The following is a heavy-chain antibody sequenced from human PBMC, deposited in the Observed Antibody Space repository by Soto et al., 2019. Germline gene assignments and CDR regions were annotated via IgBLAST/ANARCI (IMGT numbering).Heavy chain of an antibody. CDR3: ARDQGSHPGD. CDR1: GVSISSDNW. J-gene: IGHJ4*02. CDR2: IHHSGST. V-gene: IGHV4-4*02. Sequence: QVQLQESGPGLVRPSGTVSLTCAVSGVSISSDNWWSWVRQPPGKALEWIGEIHHSGSTNYNPSLKSRVTMSVVPSKDLFSLTLNSVTASDTGFYDCARDQGSHPGDWGQGTLVSVSS. D-gene: IGHD6-13*01.